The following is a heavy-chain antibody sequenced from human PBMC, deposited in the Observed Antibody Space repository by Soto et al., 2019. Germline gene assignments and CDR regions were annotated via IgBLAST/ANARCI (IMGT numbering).Heavy chain of an antibody. V-gene: IGHV3-20*04. J-gene: IGHJ4*02. D-gene: IGHD3-10*01. CDR1: GFSFHDQA. CDR2: ISWNAYGT. Sequence: GGSLRLSCAASGFSFHDQAMGWVRQAPGKGLEWVSSISWNAYGTEYKESVKGRFTISRDNAKNSLYLQMNSLTAEDTAIYYCVKYASGTYYKPSFQYWGQGTLVTVSS. CDR3: VKYASGTYYKPSFQY.